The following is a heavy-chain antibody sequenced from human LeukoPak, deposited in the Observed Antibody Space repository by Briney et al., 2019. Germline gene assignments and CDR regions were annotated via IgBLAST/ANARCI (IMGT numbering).Heavy chain of an antibody. CDR1: GRSISSGGYY. D-gene: IGHD1-1*01. V-gene: IGHV4-31*03. CDR2: IYYSGST. CDR3: ARDTVTGTSTRAFDI. Sequence: SETLSLTCTVSGRSISSGGYYWRWIRQHPGKGLEWIGYIYYSGSTYYNPSLKSRVTISVDTSKNQFSLKLSSVTAADTAVYYCARDTVTGTSTRAFDIWGQGTMVTVSS. J-gene: IGHJ3*02.